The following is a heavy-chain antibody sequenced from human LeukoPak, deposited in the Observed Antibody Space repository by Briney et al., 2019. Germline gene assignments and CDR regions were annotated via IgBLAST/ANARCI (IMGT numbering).Heavy chain of an antibody. V-gene: IGHV4-38-2*02. D-gene: IGHD3-3*01. CDR2: IYHSGST. Sequence: SETLSLTCTVSGYSISSGYYWGWIRQPPGKGLEWIGSIYHSGSTYYNPSLKSRVTISVDTSKNQFSLKLSSVTAADTAVYYCARSRFLEWLVHDAFDIWGQGTMVSVSS. CDR1: GYSISSGYY. J-gene: IGHJ3*02. CDR3: ARSRFLEWLVHDAFDI.